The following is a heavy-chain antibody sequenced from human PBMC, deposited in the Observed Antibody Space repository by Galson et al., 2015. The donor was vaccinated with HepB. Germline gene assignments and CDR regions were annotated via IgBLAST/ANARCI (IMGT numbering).Heavy chain of an antibody. Sequence: SLRLSCAASGFTFSSYSMNWVRQAPGKGLEWVSYISSSSSTIYYADSVKGRFTISRDNAKNSLYLQMNSLRAEDTAVYYCARVGPIRGWIPPDYYGMDVWGQGTTVTVSS. CDR1: GFTFSSYS. J-gene: IGHJ6*02. CDR2: ISSSSSTI. CDR3: ARVGPIRGWIPPDYYGMDV. D-gene: IGHD5-18*01. V-gene: IGHV3-48*04.